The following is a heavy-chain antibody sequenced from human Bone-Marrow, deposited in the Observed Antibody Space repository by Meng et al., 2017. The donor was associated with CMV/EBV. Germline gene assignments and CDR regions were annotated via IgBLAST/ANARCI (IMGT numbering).Heavy chain of an antibody. CDR3: ARDGIVVVVAAIRYGMDV. V-gene: IGHV4-39*07. D-gene: IGHD2-15*01. CDR2: IYYSGST. Sequence: GSLRLSCTVSGGSISSSSYYWGWIRQPPGKGLEWIGSIYYSGSTYYNPSLKSRVTISVDTSKNQFSLKLSSVTAADTAVYYCARDGIVVVVAAIRYGMDVWGQGTTVTVSS. J-gene: IGHJ6*02. CDR1: GGSISSSSYY.